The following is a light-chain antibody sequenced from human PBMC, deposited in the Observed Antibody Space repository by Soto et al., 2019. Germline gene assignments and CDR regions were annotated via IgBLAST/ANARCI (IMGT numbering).Light chain of an antibody. CDR3: QQYNAYPWT. CDR2: DAS. V-gene: IGKV1-5*01. Sequence: DIQMTQSPSTLSASVGDRVTLTCRASQSISSWLAWYQQKPGKAPKLLIYDASNLESGVPSRFSGSGSGTEFTLTISSLQPDDFATYYCQQYNAYPWTFGQGTKVDIK. CDR1: QSISSW. J-gene: IGKJ1*01.